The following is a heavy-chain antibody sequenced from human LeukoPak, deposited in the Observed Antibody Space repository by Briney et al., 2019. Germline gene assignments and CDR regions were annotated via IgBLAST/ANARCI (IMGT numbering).Heavy chain of an antibody. CDR3: ARGYDSSGYYSPYYHYYMDV. J-gene: IGHJ6*03. CDR1: GYTFTSYD. D-gene: IGHD3-22*01. V-gene: IGHV1-8*03. CDR2: MNPNSGNT. Sequence: ASVKVSCKASGYTFTSYDINWVRQATGQGLEWMGWMNPNSGNTGYAQKFQGRVTITGNTSISTAYMELSSLRSEDTAVYYCARGYDSSGYYSPYYHYYMDVWGKGTTVTVSS.